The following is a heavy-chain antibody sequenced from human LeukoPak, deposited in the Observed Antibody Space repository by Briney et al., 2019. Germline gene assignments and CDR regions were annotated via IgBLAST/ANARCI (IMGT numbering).Heavy chain of an antibody. CDR2: ISSTSTYI. J-gene: IGHJ6*03. D-gene: IGHD7-27*01. CDR3: ARALSYGTSGDHYFCLDV. V-gene: IGHV3-21*01. Sequence: GGSLRLSCAASGFTFSSYTIQWVRQAPGKGLEWVSSISSTSTYIYYADSVKGRFTISRDNARNSLYLRMDGLRAEDTAVYYCARALSYGTSGDHYFCLDVWGKGTTVTVSS. CDR1: GFTFSSYT.